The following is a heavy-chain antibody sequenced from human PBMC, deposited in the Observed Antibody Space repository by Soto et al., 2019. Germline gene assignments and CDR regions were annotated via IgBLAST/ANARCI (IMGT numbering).Heavy chain of an antibody. CDR2: IIPISGTA. J-gene: IGHJ6*02. Sequence: QVQLVQSGAEVKKPGSSVKVSCKASGGTFSSYAISWVRQAPGQGLEWMGGIIPISGTANYAQKFQGRVTITADESTSTAYMELSSLRSEDTAVYYCARSQGSSTSLEIYYYYYYGIDVCGQGTTGTVSS. CDR3: ARSQGSSTSLEIYYYYYYGIDV. D-gene: IGHD2-2*01. V-gene: IGHV1-69*01. CDR1: GGTFSSYA.